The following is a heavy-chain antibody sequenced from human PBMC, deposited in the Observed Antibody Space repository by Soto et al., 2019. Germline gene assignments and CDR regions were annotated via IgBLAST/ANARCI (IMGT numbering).Heavy chain of an antibody. CDR1: RGSFDSHA. J-gene: IGHJ6*02. CDR3: ARDVSINYYDGTFSYYAMDV. D-gene: IGHD3-16*01. V-gene: IGHV1-69*13. CDR2: IITFFKAT. Sequence: ASVKVSCKASRGSFDSHAISWVRQAPGQGXEWMGGIITFFKATNYAQKFQGRVTITADDSTSTAYLDVHSLRSEDTAVYYRARDVSINYYDGTFSYYAMDVWGQGTTVTVSS.